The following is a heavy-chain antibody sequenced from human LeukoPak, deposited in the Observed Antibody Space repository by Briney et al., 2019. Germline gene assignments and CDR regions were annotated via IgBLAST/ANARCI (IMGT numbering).Heavy chain of an antibody. Sequence: GGSLRLSCAASGFTFSTYWMHWVRQTPGKGLVWVSRINTDGSDSTYADSVKGRFTISRGNARNTLYLQMNSLRAEDTAVYYCAKGGTWYYFDYWGQGTLVTVSS. D-gene: IGHD1-14*01. CDR1: GFTFSTYW. V-gene: IGHV3-74*01. J-gene: IGHJ4*02. CDR3: AKGGTWYYFDY. CDR2: INTDGSDS.